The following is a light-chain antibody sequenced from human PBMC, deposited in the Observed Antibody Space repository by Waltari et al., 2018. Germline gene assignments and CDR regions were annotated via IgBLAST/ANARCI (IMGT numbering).Light chain of an antibody. V-gene: IGLV1-47*01. J-gene: IGLJ3*02. CDR2: RDN. Sequence: QSALTQPPSVSGTPGQKVTISCSGGRSHIGPNYVNWYQHFPGSAPKLLFYRDNQRHSGVPARFSVSKSGTSASLAISDLRPEDEADYYCSSWDFRLTIWVFGGGSRLTVL. CDR3: SSWDFRLTIWV. CDR1: RSHIGPNY.